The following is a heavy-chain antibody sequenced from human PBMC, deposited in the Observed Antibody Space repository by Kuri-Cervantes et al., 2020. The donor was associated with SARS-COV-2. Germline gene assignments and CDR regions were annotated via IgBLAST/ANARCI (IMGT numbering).Heavy chain of an antibody. CDR1: GFTFSTYG. CDR2: TRYDGGNK. V-gene: IGHV3-30*02. CDR3: AKSWSGSYYGAFDI. J-gene: IGHJ3*02. D-gene: IGHD1-26*01. Sequence: GESLKISCAASGFTFSTYGMHWVRQAPGKGLEWVAFTRYDGGNKYYVDSVKGRFTISRDNSKNTLYLQMNSLRAEDTAVYYCAKSWSGSYYGAFDIWGQGTMVTVSS.